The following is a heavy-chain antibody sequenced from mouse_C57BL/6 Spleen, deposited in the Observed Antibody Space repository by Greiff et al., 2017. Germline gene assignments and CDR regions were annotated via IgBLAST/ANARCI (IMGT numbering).Heavy chain of an antibody. CDR3: ARWKNYTRGDYAMDY. CDR1: GYTFTDYY. J-gene: IGHJ4*01. V-gene: IGHV1-26*01. D-gene: IGHD2-12*01. Sequence: VQLQQSGPELVKPGASVKISCKASGYTFTDYYMNWVKQSHGKSLEWIGDINPNNGGTSYNQKFKGKATLTVDKSSSTAYMELRSLTSEDSAVXYCARWKNYTRGDYAMDYWGQGTSVTVSS. CDR2: INPNNGGT.